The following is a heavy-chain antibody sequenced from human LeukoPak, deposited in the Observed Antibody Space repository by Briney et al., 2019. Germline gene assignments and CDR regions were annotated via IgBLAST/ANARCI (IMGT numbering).Heavy chain of an antibody. D-gene: IGHD3-10*01. CDR3: AKFVRGGVRRPYYFDY. V-gene: IGHV3-23*01. CDR2: ISGSGGST. Sequence: PGGSLRLSCAASGFTFSSYAMSWVRQAPGKGLEWVSAISGSGGSTYYADSVKGRFTISRDNSKNTLYLQMNSLRAEDTAVYYCAKFVRGGVRRPYYFDYWVQGTLVTVSS. CDR1: GFTFSSYA. J-gene: IGHJ4*02.